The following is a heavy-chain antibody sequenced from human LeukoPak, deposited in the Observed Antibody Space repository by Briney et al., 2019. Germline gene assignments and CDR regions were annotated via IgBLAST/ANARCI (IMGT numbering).Heavy chain of an antibody. J-gene: IGHJ4*02. CDR2: ISGRGDRT. D-gene: IGHD6-6*01. CDR1: GFTYSSYA. V-gene: IGHV3-23*01. Sequence: GGSLRLSCAASGFTYSSYAMSWVRQAPGKGLEWVSAISGRGDRTYYADSVKGRFTISRDNSKNTLYLQMNSLRAEDTAVYYCAKEQSSSGFFDYWGQGTLVTVSS. CDR3: AKEQSSSGFFDY.